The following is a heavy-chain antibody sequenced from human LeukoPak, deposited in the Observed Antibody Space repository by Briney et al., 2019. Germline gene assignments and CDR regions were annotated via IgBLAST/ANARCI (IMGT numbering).Heavy chain of an antibody. V-gene: IGHV3-7*01. CDR2: IKQDGSEK. CDR1: GFTFSSYW. D-gene: IGHD3-10*01. Sequence: PGGSLRLSCAASGFTFSSYWMSWVRQAPGKGLEWVANIKQDGSEKYYVDSVKGRFTISRDNAKNSLYLQMNSLRAEDTAVYYCARESSWCGFREFPSLGYWGQGTLVTVSS. J-gene: IGHJ4*02. CDR3: ARESSWCGFREFPSLGY.